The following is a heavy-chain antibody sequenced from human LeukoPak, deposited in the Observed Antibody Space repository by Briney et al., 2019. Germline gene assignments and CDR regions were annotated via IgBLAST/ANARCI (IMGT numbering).Heavy chain of an antibody. CDR1: GYTFNTHW. Sequence: GESLKISCKGSGYTFNTHWIGWVRQMPGKGLEWMGFIYPGDSNTRYSPSFQGQVTISVDKSISTAYLQWTTLKASDTAMYYCARTYCSGGGCLGSFDYWGHGTLVTVSS. J-gene: IGHJ4*01. CDR2: IYPGDSNT. D-gene: IGHD2-15*01. V-gene: IGHV5-51*01. CDR3: ARTYCSGGGCLGSFDY.